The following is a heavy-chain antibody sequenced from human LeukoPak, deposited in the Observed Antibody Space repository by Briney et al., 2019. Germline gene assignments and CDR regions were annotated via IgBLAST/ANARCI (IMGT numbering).Heavy chain of an antibody. D-gene: IGHD6-13*01. Sequence: GASVKVSCKASGYTFTGYYMHWVRQAPGQGLEWMGWINPNSGGTNYAQKFQGRVTMTRDTSISTAYMELSRLRSDDTAVYYRARVQGGGSWYVYVDYWGQGTLVTVSS. CDR1: GYTFTGYY. CDR3: ARVQGGGSWYVYVDY. CDR2: INPNSGGT. J-gene: IGHJ4*02. V-gene: IGHV1-2*02.